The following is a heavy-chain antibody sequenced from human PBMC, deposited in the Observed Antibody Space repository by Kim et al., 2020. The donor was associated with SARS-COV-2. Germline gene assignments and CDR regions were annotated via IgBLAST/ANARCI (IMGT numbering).Heavy chain of an antibody. CDR3: ARRGSAAAGIGGFSYFDY. CDR2: INHSGST. CDR1: GGSFSGYY. J-gene: IGHJ4*02. V-gene: IGHV4-34*01. D-gene: IGHD6-13*01. Sequence: SETLSLTCAVYGGSFSGYYWSWIRQPPGKGLEWIGEINHSGSTNYNPSLKSRVTISVDTSKNQFSLKLSSVTAADTAVYYCARRGSAAAGIGGFSYFDYWGQGTLVTVSS.